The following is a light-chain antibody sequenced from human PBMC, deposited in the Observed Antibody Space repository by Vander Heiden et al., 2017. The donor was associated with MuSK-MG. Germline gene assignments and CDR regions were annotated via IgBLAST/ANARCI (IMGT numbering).Light chain of an antibody. J-gene: IGLJ3*02. CDR2: QDT. V-gene: IGLV3-1*01. Sequence: SHETTQPPSVSVSPGQTSSITCSGDTLGDKYACWYQQKPGQSPVLVIYQDTKRPSGIPERFSGSNSGNTATLTISGTQAMDEGDYYCQAWASSTVVFGGGTKLTVL. CDR1: TLGDKY. CDR3: QAWASSTVV.